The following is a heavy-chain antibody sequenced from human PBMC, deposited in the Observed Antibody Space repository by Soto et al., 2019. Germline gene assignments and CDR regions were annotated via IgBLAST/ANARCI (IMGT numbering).Heavy chain of an antibody. CDR1: GGSISKSSYY. V-gene: IGHV4-39*01. Sequence: PSETLSLTCTVSGGSISKSSYYWVWIRQPPGKGLEWVGSMSYSGSTYYNPSLKSRVAISVDTSKNQLSPQVSSVTAADTAVYYCSRRAPEGFDPWGQGTLVTVSS. CDR3: SRRAPEGFDP. J-gene: IGHJ5*02. CDR2: MSYSGST.